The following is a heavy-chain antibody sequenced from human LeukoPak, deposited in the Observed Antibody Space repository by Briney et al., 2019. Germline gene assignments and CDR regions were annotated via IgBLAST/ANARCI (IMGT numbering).Heavy chain of an antibody. D-gene: IGHD3-10*01. J-gene: IGHJ3*02. Sequence: GGSLRLSCAASGFTFSSFSMNWLRQAPGKGLEWVSSISSSSSYIYYADSVKGRFTISRDNAKNSLYLQMNSLRAEDTAVYYCARDGRGAFDIWGQGTMVTVSS. CDR3: ARDGRGAFDI. CDR1: GFTFSSFS. CDR2: ISSSSSYI. V-gene: IGHV3-21*01.